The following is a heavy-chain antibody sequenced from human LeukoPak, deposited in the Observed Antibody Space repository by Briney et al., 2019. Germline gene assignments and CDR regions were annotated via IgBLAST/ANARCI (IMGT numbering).Heavy chain of an antibody. CDR3: ATEPNVVVVPAAKGDFQH. CDR1: GYTLTELS. D-gene: IGHD2-2*01. V-gene: IGHV1-24*01. J-gene: IGHJ1*01. Sequence: ASVKVSCKVSGYTLTELSMHWVRQAPGKGLEWMGGFDPEDGETIYVQKFQGRVTMTEDTSTDTAYMELSSLRSEDTAVYYCATEPNVVVVPAAKGDFQHWGQGTLVTVSS. CDR2: FDPEDGET.